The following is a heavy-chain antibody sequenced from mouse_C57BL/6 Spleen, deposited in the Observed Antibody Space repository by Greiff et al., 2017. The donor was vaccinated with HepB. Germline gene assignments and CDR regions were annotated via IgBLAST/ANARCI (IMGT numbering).Heavy chain of an antibody. CDR2: IYPGSGST. V-gene: IGHV1-55*01. CDR1: GYTFTSYW. J-gene: IGHJ2*01. Sequence: VQLQQSGTVLARPGASVKMSCKTSGYTFTSYWITWVKQRPGQGLEWIGDIYPGSGSTNYNEKFKSKATLTVDTSSSTAYMQLSSLTSEDSAVYYCARITTVVATGFDYWGQGTTLTVSS. CDR3: ARITTVVATGFDY. D-gene: IGHD1-1*01.